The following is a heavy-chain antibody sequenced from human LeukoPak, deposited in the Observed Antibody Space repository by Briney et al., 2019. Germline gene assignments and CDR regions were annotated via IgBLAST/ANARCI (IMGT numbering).Heavy chain of an antibody. J-gene: IGHJ4*02. CDR3: ARSFWGTYIDY. D-gene: IGHD3-16*01. V-gene: IGHV4-34*01. CDR1: GGSFSGYY. Sequence: SETLSLTCAVYGGSFSGYYWSWIRQPPGKGLEWIGEINHSGSTNYNPSLKSRVAISLDTSNNQFSLELSSVTAADTAVYYCARSFWGTYIDYWGQGTLVTVSS. CDR2: INHSGST.